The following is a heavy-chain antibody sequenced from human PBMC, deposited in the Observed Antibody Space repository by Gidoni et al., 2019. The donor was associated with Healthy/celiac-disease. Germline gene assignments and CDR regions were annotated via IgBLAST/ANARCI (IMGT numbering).Heavy chain of an antibody. V-gene: IGHV1-3*01. CDR2: INAGNGNT. Sequence: QVQLVQSGAEVKKPGASVKVSCKASGYTFPSYAMHWVRQAPGQRLEWMGWINAGNGNTKYSQKFQGRVTITRDTSASTAYMELSSLRSEDTAVYYCARRRSVGGSWGYFDLWGRGTLVTVSS. D-gene: IGHD1-26*01. CDR3: ARRRSVGGSWGYFDL. J-gene: IGHJ2*01. CDR1: GYTFPSYA.